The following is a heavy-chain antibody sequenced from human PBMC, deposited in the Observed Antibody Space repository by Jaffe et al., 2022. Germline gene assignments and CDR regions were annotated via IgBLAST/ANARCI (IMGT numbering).Heavy chain of an antibody. J-gene: IGHJ5*02. D-gene: IGHD2-15*01. CDR3: ARYCSAASCSENNWFDP. CDR1: GGSIITNIYY. CDR2: LYYSGDT. V-gene: IGHV4-39*02. Sequence: QLQLQESGPGLVKPSETLSLTCTVSGGSIITNIYYWAWIRQPPGKGLEWIGSLYYSGDTYCKPSLESRVTISLDTSKNHFSLKLSSVTAADTAVYYCARYCSAASCSENNWFDPWGQGTLVTVSS.